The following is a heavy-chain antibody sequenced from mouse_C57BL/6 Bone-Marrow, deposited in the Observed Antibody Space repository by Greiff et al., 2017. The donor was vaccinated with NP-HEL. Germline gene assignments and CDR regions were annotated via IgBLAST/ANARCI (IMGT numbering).Heavy chain of an antibody. J-gene: IGHJ2*01. CDR3: ARNHLHYYGSSYPFDY. CDR1: GYAFSSYW. D-gene: IGHD1-1*01. CDR2: IYPGDGAT. Sequence: QVQLQQSGAELVKPGASVKISCKASGYAFSSYWMNWVKQRPGKGLEWIGQIYPGDGATNYNGKFKGKATLTADKSSSTAYMQLSSLTSEDSAVYFCARNHLHYYGSSYPFDYWGQGTTLTVSS. V-gene: IGHV1-80*01.